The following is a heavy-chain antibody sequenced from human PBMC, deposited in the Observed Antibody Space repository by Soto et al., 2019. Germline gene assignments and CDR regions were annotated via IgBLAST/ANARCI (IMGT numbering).Heavy chain of an antibody. Sequence: QVQLVESGGGVVQPGGSLRLSCAASGFKFSTYDMHWVRQAPVKGLEWVAIIWYDGNKKYYADSVKGRFTISRDNSNNSLYLKMSIVRAEDSAVYYCARDGVTLFLIPSESYNWGQGTLVTVSS. J-gene: IGHJ4*02. CDR2: IWYDGNKK. V-gene: IGHV3-33*01. CDR1: GFKFSTYD. CDR3: ARDGVTLFLIPSESYN. D-gene: IGHD3-3*01.